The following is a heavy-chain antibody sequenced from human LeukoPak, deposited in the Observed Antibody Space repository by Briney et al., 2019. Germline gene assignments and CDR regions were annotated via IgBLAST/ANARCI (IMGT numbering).Heavy chain of an antibody. CDR3: ARDKFASGSLGYSAFDI. Sequence: GGSLRLSCAASGFTFSSYSMNWVRQAPGKGLEWVSYISSSSSTIYYADSVKGRFTISRDNAKNSLYLQMNSLRAEDTAVYYCARDKFASGSLGYSAFDIWGQGTMVTVSS. D-gene: IGHD1-26*01. CDR2: ISSSSSTI. CDR1: GFTFSSYS. V-gene: IGHV3-48*01. J-gene: IGHJ3*02.